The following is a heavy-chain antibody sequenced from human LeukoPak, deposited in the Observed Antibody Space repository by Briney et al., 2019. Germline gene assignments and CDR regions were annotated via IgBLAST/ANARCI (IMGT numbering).Heavy chain of an antibody. Sequence: PSETLSLTCTVSGGSISSYYWSWIRQPAGKGLEWIGRIYTSGSTNYNPSLKSRVTMSVDTSKNQFSLKLSSVSAADTAVYYCARVTPHYYDSSGYYRGEAFDIWGQGTMVTVSS. CDR2: IYTSGST. CDR1: GGSISSYY. J-gene: IGHJ3*02. CDR3: ARVTPHYYDSSGYYRGEAFDI. D-gene: IGHD3-22*01. V-gene: IGHV4-4*07.